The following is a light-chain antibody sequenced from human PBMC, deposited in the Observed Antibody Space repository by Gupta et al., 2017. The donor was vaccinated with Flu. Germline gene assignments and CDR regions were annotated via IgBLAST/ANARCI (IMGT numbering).Light chain of an antibody. Sequence: SYELTQPPSVSVSPGQTARITCSGDALPKQYAYWYQQKPGQAPVLVISKDSERPSGVPVRFSGSISGTTVTLTISGVQAEDEADYYCQSADSSGIYKVFGGGTKLTVL. CDR2: KDS. J-gene: IGLJ3*02. V-gene: IGLV3-25*02. CDR3: QSADSSGIYKV. CDR1: ALPKQY.